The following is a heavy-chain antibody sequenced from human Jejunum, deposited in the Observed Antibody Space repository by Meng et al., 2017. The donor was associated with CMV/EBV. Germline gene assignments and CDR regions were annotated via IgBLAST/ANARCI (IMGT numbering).Heavy chain of an antibody. J-gene: IGHJ3*01. V-gene: IGHV5-51*01. CDR1: GYSFPTYC. D-gene: IGHD3-9*01. CDR3: ARPRNAYDNSGTFNV. CDR2: IYVGVSDT. Sequence: GYSFPTYCLVWVRPMSGNGLAWMGFIYVGVSDTRYPPSFQGPVTISADQSVNTAYPQWGSLQASDTAMYYCARPRNAYDNSGTFNVWGQGTMVTVSS.